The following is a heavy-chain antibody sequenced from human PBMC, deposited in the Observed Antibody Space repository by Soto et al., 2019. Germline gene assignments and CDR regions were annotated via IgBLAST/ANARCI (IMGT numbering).Heavy chain of an antibody. J-gene: IGHJ5*02. CDR1: GYTFTRYT. Sequence: QVQLVQSGAEVKKPGASVKISCKASGYTFTRYTMTWVRQAPGQRLEWMGWINPDNGNTKSSQKFQDRVSITRDTSASTAYMDLSSLRSEDTAVYYCARGIATGQLDPWGQGTLVTVSS. CDR2: INPDNGNT. D-gene: IGHD2-15*01. CDR3: ARGIATGQLDP. V-gene: IGHV1-3*01.